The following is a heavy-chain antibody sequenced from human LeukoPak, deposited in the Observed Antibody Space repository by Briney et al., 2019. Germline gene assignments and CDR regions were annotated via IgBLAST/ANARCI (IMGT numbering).Heavy chain of an antibody. V-gene: IGHV3-7*03. D-gene: IGHD6-19*01. J-gene: IGHJ4*02. CDR2: IKQDGSER. CDR3: ATGAGCGY. CDR1: GFTFSSYW. Sequence: PGGSLRLSCAASGFTFSSYWMTWGRQAPGKGLEWVANIKQDGSERNYVDSVKGRFTISRDNAKNSLYLQMNTLRDEDTAVYYCATGAGCGYWGQGTLVTVSS.